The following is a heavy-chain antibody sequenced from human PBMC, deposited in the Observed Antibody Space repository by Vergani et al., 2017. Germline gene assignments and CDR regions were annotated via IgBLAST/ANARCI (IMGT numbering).Heavy chain of an antibody. Sequence: QVQLQESGPGLLKPSQTLSLTCTVSGASVSRGTYYWTWIRQPAGKKLEWIVRMYTSGHTIYNPSLESRVTMSVDTSKNQFSLKLSSVTAADTAVYYWARQRYYYDSSGYYFDAFDIWGKGTMVTVSS. CDR1: GASVSRGTYY. V-gene: IGHV4-61*02. CDR3: ARQRYYYDSSGYYFDAFDI. J-gene: IGHJ3*02. D-gene: IGHD3-22*01. CDR2: MYTSGHT.